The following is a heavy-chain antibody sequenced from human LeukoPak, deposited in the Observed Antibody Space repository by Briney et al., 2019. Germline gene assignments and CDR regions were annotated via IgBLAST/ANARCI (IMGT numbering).Heavy chain of an antibody. CDR2: ISTSMSYI. CDR1: GLTLSSYG. Sequence: GGSRRLAWAAYGLTLSSYGIHWVRHVPGNVLEWVSSISTSMSYIYYADSVKGRFTVSRDNAKSSLFLQMNSRRAEDTALYYCAREREMGTIMNGFDVWGQGTIVSVSS. D-gene: IGHD5-24*01. V-gene: IGHV3-21*01. J-gene: IGHJ3*01. CDR3: AREREMGTIMNGFDV.